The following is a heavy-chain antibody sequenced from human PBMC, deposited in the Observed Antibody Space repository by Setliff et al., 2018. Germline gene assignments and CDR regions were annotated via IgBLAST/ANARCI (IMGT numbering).Heavy chain of an antibody. V-gene: IGHV4-39*07. Sequence: ETLSLTCTVSGDSISSSTYHWGWIRQSPGKGLEWIGNIYYNGNINKNPSLKSRVTISVDTSRDQFSLRLSSVTAADTAMYYCARVRVVQGYYEFDYWGQGTLVTVSS. J-gene: IGHJ4*02. D-gene: IGHD3-16*01. CDR3: ARVRVVQGYYEFDY. CDR2: IYYNGNI. CDR1: GDSISSSTYH.